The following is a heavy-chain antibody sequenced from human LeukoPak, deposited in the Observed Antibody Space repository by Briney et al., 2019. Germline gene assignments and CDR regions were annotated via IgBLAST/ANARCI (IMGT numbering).Heavy chain of an antibody. D-gene: IGHD6-13*01. CDR2: IYPGDSDT. Sequence: GESLKISCKGSGFSFTSYWIGWVRQMPGKGLEWMGIIYPGDSDTRYSPSFQGQVTISADKSISTAYLQWSSLKASDTAMYYCARHLYIRSIAAAGVGFDYWGQGTLVTVSS. J-gene: IGHJ4*02. CDR1: GFSFTSYW. CDR3: ARHLYIRSIAAAGVGFDY. V-gene: IGHV5-51*01.